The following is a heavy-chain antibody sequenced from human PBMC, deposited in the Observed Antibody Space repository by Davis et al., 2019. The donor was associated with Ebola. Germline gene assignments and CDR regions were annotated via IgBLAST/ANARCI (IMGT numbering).Heavy chain of an antibody. CDR2: IDYTGST. J-gene: IGHJ4*02. D-gene: IGHD3-16*01. V-gene: IGHV4-59*08. CDR1: AGSISTYY. CDR3: ATQGGDY. Sequence: MPSETLSLTCTVSAGSISTYYWRWIRQPPGKGLEWIGYIDYTGSTTYSPSLKSRVTISVDTSKNQFSLKLRFVTTADTAVYYCATQGGDYWGQGTLVTVSS.